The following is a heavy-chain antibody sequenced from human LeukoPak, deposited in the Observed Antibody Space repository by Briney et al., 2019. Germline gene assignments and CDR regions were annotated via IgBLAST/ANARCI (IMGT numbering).Heavy chain of an antibody. V-gene: IGHV4-31*03. CDR3: ARGVATPLND. Sequence: SQTLSLTCTVSGGSFSSGGYYWSWIRQHPGKGLEWIGYIYYSGSTYYNPSLKSRVTISVDTSKNQFSLKLSSVTAADTAVYYCARGVATPLNDWGQGTLVTVSS. J-gene: IGHJ4*02. CDR1: GGSFSSGGYY. CDR2: IYYSGST. D-gene: IGHD5-12*01.